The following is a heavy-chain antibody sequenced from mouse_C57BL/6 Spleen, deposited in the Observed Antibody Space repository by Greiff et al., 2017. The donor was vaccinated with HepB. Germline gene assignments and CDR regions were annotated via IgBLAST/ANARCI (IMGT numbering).Heavy chain of an antibody. CDR3: ARDDGSLTGDY. V-gene: IGHV1-64*01. CDR1: GYTFTSYW. CDR2: IHPNSGST. Sequence: QVQLKQPGAELVKPGASVKLSCKASGYTFTSYWMHWVKQRPGQGLEWIGMIHPNSGSTNYNEKFKSKATLTVDKSSSTAYMQLSSLTSEDAAVYYCARDDGSLTGDYWGQGTTLTVSS. D-gene: IGHD2-3*01. J-gene: IGHJ2*01.